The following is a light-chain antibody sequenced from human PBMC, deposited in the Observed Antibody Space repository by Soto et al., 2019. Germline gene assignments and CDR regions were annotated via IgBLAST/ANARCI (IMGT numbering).Light chain of an antibody. CDR2: DVS. CDR1: QTISSW. CDR3: QHYNSYGP. Sequence: ENQMTQSPSNLASTVGEKVKNNGRASQTISSWLAWYQQKPGKAPKLLIYDVSSLETGVPSRFSGSGSGTEFTLTISSVQPDDFASYYCQHYNSYGPFGQGTKVDIK. J-gene: IGKJ1*01. V-gene: IGKV1-5*01.